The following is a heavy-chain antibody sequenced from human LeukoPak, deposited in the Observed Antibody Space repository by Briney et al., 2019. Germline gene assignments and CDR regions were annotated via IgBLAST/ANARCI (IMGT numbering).Heavy chain of an antibody. CDR1: GYTFTSYD. D-gene: IGHD3-22*01. CDR2: MNPNSGNT. V-gene: IGHV1-8*01. J-gene: IGHJ4*02. CDR3: ARDWGGDYYDSSGYYYGGDY. Sequence: GASVKVSCKASGYTFTSYDINWVRQATGQGLEWMGWMNPNSGNTGYAQKFQGRVTMTRNTSISTVYMELSSLRSEDTAVYYCARDWGGDYYDSSGYYYGGDYWGQGTLVTVSS.